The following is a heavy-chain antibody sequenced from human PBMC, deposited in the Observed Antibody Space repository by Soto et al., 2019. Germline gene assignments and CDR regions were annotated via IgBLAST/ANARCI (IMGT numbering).Heavy chain of an antibody. CDR3: ARGLEIGTYYDSSGYPSGV. CDR1: GFTFSSYE. D-gene: IGHD3-22*01. J-gene: IGHJ6*02. V-gene: IGHV3-48*03. Sequence: SLRLSCAASGFTFSSYEMNWVRQAPGKGLEWVSYISSSGSTTYYADSVKGRFTISRDNAKNSLYLQMNSLRAEDTAVYYCARGLEIGTYYDSSGYPSGVWGQGTTVTVSS. CDR2: ISSSGSTT.